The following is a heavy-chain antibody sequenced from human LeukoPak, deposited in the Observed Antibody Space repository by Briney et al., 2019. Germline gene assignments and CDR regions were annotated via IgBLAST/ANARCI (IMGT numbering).Heavy chain of an antibody. Sequence: GGSLRLSCAASGFTFTDYYMSWIRQAPGQGLDWISYISYSSSPSVYHAATVKGRCTISRDNSKNSLYLQMISQRAKDTVMYYGARVRMWSGDFLWGQGALVTVSS. J-gene: IGHJ4*02. D-gene: IGHD3-10*01. CDR3: ARVRMWSGDFL. CDR1: GFTFTDYY. V-gene: IGHV3-11*01. CDR2: ISYSSSPSV.